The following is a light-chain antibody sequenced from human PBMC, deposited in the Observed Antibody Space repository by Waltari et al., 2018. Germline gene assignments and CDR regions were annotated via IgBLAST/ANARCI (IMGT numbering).Light chain of an antibody. V-gene: IGKV1-33*01. CDR2: DAS. CDR1: QDIRNH. CDR3: QKYDNLPL. Sequence: DIQMTQSPSSLSVSIGDRVTITCQASQDIRNHLHWYQQKPGRAPKLLIYDASNLQTGVPSRFSGSGSATHFTFTISSLQPEDIATYYCQKYDNLPLFGGGSKVEI. J-gene: IGKJ4*01.